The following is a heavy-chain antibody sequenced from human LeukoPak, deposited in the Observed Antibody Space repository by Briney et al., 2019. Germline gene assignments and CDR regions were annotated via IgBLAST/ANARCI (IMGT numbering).Heavy chain of an antibody. CDR3: ARDQVGATIDY. J-gene: IGHJ4*02. D-gene: IGHD1-26*01. CDR2: ISYDGSNK. CDR1: GFTFSSYA. Sequence: QPGGSLRLSCAASGFTFSSYAMHWVRQAPGKGLEWVAVISYDGSNKYYADSVKGRFTISRDNSKNTLYLQMNSLRAEDTAVYYCARDQVGATIDYWGQGTLVTISS. V-gene: IGHV3-30*04.